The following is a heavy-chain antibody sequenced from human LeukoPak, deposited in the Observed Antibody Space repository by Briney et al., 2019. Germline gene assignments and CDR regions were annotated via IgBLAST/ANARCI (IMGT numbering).Heavy chain of an antibody. V-gene: IGHV3-30*02. Sequence: QPGGSLRLSCAASGFTFSSDGMHWVRQAPGKGLEWVTFIRYDGSNKYYADSVKGRFTISRDNSKNTLYLQMNSLRAEDTAVYYCAKQGDDSSGWYRRGFDPWGQGTLVTVSS. CDR2: IRYDGSNK. CDR3: AKQGDDSSGWYRRGFDP. D-gene: IGHD6-19*01. CDR1: GFTFSSDG. J-gene: IGHJ5*02.